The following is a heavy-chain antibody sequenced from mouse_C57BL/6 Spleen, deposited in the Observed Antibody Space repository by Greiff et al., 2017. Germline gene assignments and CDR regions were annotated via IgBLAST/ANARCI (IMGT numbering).Heavy chain of an antibody. V-gene: IGHV1-69*01. J-gene: IGHJ4*01. CDR1: GYTFTSYW. CDR2: IDPSDSYT. D-gene: IGHD2-4*01. Sequence: QVQLQQPGAELVMPGASVKLSCKASGYTFTSYWMHWVKQRPGQGLEWIGEIDPSDSYTNYNQKFKGKSTLTVDKSSSTAYMQLSSLTSEDSAVYYCASPTYDYDGLAMDYWGQGTSVTVSS. CDR3: ASPTYDYDGLAMDY.